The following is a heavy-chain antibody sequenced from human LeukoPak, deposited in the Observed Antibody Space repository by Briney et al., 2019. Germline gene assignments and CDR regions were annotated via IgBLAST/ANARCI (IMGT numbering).Heavy chain of an antibody. CDR2: ISGSGGCT. J-gene: IGHJ3*02. Sequence: GGSLRLSCAASGFTFSSYAMSWVRQAPGKGLEWVSAISGSGGCTYYADSVKGRFTISRDNSKNTLYLQMNSLRAEDTAVYYCATPYSGSYLPLPPDAFDIWGQGTMVTVSS. CDR3: ATPYSGSYLPLPPDAFDI. V-gene: IGHV3-23*01. D-gene: IGHD1-26*01. CDR1: GFTFSSYA.